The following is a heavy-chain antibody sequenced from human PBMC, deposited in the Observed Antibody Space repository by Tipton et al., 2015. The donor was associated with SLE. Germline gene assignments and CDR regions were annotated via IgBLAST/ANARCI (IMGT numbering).Heavy chain of an antibody. D-gene: IGHD6-13*01. CDR3: ARDSSSWSFYGMDV. Sequence: TLSLTCTVSGGSISSYYWSWIRQPAGKGLEWIGRIYTSGSTNYNPPLKSRVTMSVDTSKNQFSLKLSSVTAADTAVYYCARDSSSWSFYGMDVWGQGTTVTVSS. J-gene: IGHJ6*02. CDR2: IYTSGST. V-gene: IGHV4-4*07. CDR1: GGSISSYY.